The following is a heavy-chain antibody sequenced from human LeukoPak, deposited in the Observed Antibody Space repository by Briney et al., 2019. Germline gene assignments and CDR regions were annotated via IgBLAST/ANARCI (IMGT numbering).Heavy chain of an antibody. CDR3: ARHDY. CDR2: IISSGSTI. J-gene: IGHJ4*02. V-gene: IGHV3-48*04. CDR1: GFTFSSYS. Sequence: GGSLRLSCAASGFTFSSYSMNWVRQAPGKGLEWVSYIISSGSTIHYADSVKGRFTISRDNAKNSLCLQMNSLRAEDTAVYYCARHDYWGQGTLVTVSS.